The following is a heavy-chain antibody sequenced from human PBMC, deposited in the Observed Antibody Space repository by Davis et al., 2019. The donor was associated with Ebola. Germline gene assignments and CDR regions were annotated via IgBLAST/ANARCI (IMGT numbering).Heavy chain of an antibody. J-gene: IGHJ5*02. D-gene: IGHD4-11*01. CDR1: GGSFSGYY. CDR2: IYYSGST. CDR3: ARVVTTVTKSSNWFDP. V-gene: IGHV4-30-4*01. Sequence: PSETLSLTCAVYGGSFSGYYWSWIRQPPGKGLEWIGYIYYSGSTYYNPSLKSRVTISVDTSKNQFSLKLSSVTAADTAVYYCARVVTTVTKSSNWFDPWGQGTLVTVSS.